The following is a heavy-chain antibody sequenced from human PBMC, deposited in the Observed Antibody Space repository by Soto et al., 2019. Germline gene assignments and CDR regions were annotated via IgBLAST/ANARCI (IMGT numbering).Heavy chain of an antibody. J-gene: IGHJ1*01. D-gene: IGHD6-13*01. V-gene: IGHV3-23*01. CDR1: GVNFNNYS. CDR3: ARDLGSSWYPEYFQH. Sequence: SKRVPNAASGVNFNNYSRSRVRKAPGKGLEWVSSISGSGDTAYYADSVKGRFTISRDNAKNTLYLQMNSLRAEDTAVYYCARDLGSSWYPEYFQHWGQGTLVTVSS. CDR2: ISGSGDTA.